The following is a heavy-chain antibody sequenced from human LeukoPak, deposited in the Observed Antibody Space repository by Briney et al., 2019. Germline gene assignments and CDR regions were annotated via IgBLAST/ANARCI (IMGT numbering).Heavy chain of an antibody. CDR1: GYSISSGYY. Sequence: SETLSLTCTVSGYSISSGYYWGWIRQPPGKGLEWIGSIYHSGSTYYNPSLKSRVTISVDTSKNQFSLKLSSVTAADTAVYYRARGRRVYGSGSSDLNWFDPWGQGSLVTVSS. J-gene: IGHJ5*02. D-gene: IGHD3-10*01. CDR2: IYHSGST. CDR3: ARGRRVYGSGSSDLNWFDP. V-gene: IGHV4-38-2*02.